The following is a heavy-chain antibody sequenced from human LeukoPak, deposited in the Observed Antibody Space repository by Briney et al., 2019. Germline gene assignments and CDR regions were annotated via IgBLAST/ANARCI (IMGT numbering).Heavy chain of an antibody. D-gene: IGHD5-12*01. J-gene: IGHJ4*02. V-gene: IGHV3-23*01. CDR1: GFTFGSYA. CDR3: AKEAGYDWFSYFDY. CDR2: ISGSGGST. Sequence: GGSLRLSCAASGFTFGSYAMSWVRQAPGKGVEWVSAISGSGGSTYYADSVKGRLTISRDNSKNTLYLQMNSLRAEDTAVYYCAKEAGYDWFSYFDYWGQGTLVTVSS.